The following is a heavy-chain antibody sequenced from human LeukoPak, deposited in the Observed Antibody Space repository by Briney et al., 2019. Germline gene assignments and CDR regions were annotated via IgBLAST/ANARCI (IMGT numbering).Heavy chain of an antibody. CDR3: ARRGDSSGYYGGPFAY. D-gene: IGHD3-22*01. CDR1: GFTFSSYA. CDR2: IGGSGDST. V-gene: IGHV3-23*01. Sequence: GGSLRLSSAASGFTFSSYAMSWVRRAPGKGLEWVSAIGGSGDSTYYADSVKGRFTISRDNSKNTLYLQMNSLRAEDTAVYYCARRGDSSGYYGGPFAYWGQGTLVTVSS. J-gene: IGHJ4*02.